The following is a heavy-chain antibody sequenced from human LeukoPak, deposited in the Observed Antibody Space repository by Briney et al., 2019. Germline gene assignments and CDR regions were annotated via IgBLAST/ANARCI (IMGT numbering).Heavy chain of an antibody. CDR3: ARDYYDSSGYLWYFDL. Sequence: SETLSLTCTVSGGSISSYYWSWIRQPPGKGLEWIGYIYYSGSTKHNPSLKSRVTISVDTSKNQFSLKLSSVTAADTAVYYCARDYYDSSGYLWYFDLWGRGTLVTVSS. CDR1: GGSISSYY. J-gene: IGHJ2*01. V-gene: IGHV4-59*01. D-gene: IGHD3-22*01. CDR2: IYYSGST.